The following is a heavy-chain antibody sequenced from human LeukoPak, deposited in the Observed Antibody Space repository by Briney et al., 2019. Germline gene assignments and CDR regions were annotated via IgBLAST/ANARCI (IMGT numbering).Heavy chain of an antibody. V-gene: IGHV3-74*01. CDR3: ARDGTSRDCNSTSCYKAPDY. Sequence: GGSLRLSCAASGFTFSSYWMHWVRQAPGKGLVWVSRINSDGSSTSYADSVKGRLTISRDNAKNTLYLQMNSLRAEDTAVYYCARDGTSRDCNSTSCYKAPDYWGQGTLVTVSS. CDR2: INSDGSST. D-gene: IGHD2-2*02. J-gene: IGHJ4*02. CDR1: GFTFSSYW.